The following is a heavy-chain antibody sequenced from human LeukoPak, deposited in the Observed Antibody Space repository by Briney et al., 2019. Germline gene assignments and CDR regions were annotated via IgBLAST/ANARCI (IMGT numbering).Heavy chain of an antibody. Sequence: GGSLRLSCAASGFTFSSYGMHWVRQAPGKGLEWVAFIRYDGSNKYYADSVKGRFTISRDNSKNTLYLQMNSLRAEDTAVYYCAPKWSYYPNYWGQGTLVTVSS. V-gene: IGHV3-30*02. D-gene: IGHD1-26*01. J-gene: IGHJ4*02. CDR2: IRYDGSNK. CDR1: GFTFSSYG. CDR3: APKWSYYPNY.